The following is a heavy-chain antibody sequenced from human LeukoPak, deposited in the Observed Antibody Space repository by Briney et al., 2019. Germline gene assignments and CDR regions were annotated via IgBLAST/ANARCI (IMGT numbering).Heavy chain of an antibody. CDR3: AKDPPYSTVILYYYYYMDV. J-gene: IGHJ6*03. Sequence: GGSLRLSCAASGFTFDDYGMSWVRQAPGKGLEWVSGINWNGGSTGYADSVKGRFTISRDNSKNTLYLQMNSLRAEDTAVYYCAKDPPYSTVILYYYYYMDVWGKGTTVTVSS. CDR2: INWNGGST. CDR1: GFTFDDYG. D-gene: IGHD4-17*01. V-gene: IGHV3-20*04.